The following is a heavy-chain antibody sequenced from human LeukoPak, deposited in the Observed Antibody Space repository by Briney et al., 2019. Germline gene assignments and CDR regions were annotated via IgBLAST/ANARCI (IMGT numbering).Heavy chain of an antibody. D-gene: IGHD3-22*01. CDR1: GFTFSSYA. J-gene: IGHJ4*02. CDR2: ISGSGGST. V-gene: IGHV3-23*01. CDR3: AKDRPTYHYDSSGYQY. Sequence: GGSLRLSCAASGFTFSSYAMSWVRQAPGKGLEWVSAISGSGGSTYYADSVKGRFTISRDNSKNTLYLQMNSLRAEDTAVYYCAKDRPTYHYDSSGYQYWGQGTLVTASS.